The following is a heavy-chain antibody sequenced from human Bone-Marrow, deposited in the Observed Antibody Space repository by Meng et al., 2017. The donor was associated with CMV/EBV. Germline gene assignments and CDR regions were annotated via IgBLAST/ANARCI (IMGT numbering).Heavy chain of an antibody. CDR1: GGTFSSYA. J-gene: IGHJ6*02. Sequence: SVKVSCKASGGTFSSYAISWVRQAPGQGLEWMGGIIPIFGTANYAQKFQGRVTITTDESTSTAYMELSSLRSEDTAVYYCARGKAPYGDYLLCGMDVWGQGTTVTVSS. D-gene: IGHD4-17*01. CDR2: IIPIFGTA. V-gene: IGHV1-69*05. CDR3: ARGKAPYGDYLLCGMDV.